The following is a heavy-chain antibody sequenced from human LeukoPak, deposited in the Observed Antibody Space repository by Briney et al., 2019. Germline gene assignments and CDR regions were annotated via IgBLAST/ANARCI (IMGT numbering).Heavy chain of an antibody. CDR1: GYTFTSYG. Sequence: GASVKVSCKASGYTFTSYGISWVRQAPGQGLEWMGWISAYNGNTNYAQKLQGRVTMTTDTSTSTAYMELRSLRSDDTAVYYCARLWMGDIVVVPAGYYYYGMDDWGQGTTVTVSS. D-gene: IGHD2-2*01. CDR2: ISAYNGNT. J-gene: IGHJ6*02. CDR3: ARLWMGDIVVVPAGYYYYGMDD. V-gene: IGHV1-18*01.